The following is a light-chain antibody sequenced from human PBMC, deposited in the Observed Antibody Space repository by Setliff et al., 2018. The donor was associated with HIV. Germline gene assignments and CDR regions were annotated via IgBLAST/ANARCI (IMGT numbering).Light chain of an antibody. CDR1: SSNIGRNT. J-gene: IGLJ1*01. CDR2: TNN. V-gene: IGLV1-44*01. Sequence: QSVLTQPPSASGTPGQRVTVSCSGSSSNIGRNTVNWYQQLPRTTPKLLIYTNNQRPSGVPGRFSGSKSGTSASLAISGLQSEDEADYYRAVWDDRLSGYVFGTGTKVTV. CDR3: AVWDDRLSGYV.